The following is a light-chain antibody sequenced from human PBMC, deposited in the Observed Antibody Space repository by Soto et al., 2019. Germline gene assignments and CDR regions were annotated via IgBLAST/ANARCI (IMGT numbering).Light chain of an antibody. CDR3: SSFTSTSTLV. J-gene: IGLJ1*01. Sequence: QSVLTQPASVSGSPGQSITISCTGTTSDVGAYHYVSWYQHHPGEAPKLMIYEVSNRPSGVSDRFSGSKTSNTAYLTISWLQAEDEADYYCSSFTSTSTLVFGTGTKGTVL. CDR2: EVS. V-gene: IGLV2-14*01. CDR1: TSDVGAYHY.